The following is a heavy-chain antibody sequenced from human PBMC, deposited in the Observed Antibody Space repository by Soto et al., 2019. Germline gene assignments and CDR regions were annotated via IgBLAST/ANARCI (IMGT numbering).Heavy chain of an antibody. CDR1: GFTFSSYG. Sequence: QVQLVESGGGVVQPGRSLRLSCAASGFTFSSYGMHWVRQAPGKGLEWVAVIWYDGSNKYYADSVKGRFTISRDNSKNTLYLQMTSLRAEDTAVYYCARCYCSGGSCYSFFGYWGQGTLVTVSS. CDR2: IWYDGSNK. CDR3: ARCYCSGGSCYSFFGY. V-gene: IGHV3-33*01. J-gene: IGHJ4*02. D-gene: IGHD2-15*01.